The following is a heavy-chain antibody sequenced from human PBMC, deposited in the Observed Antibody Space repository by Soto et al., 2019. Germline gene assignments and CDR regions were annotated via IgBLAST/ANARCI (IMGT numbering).Heavy chain of an antibody. CDR1: GGSISSGGYS. CDR2: IYHSGST. CDR3: ARDRAPRGIDY. V-gene: IGHV4-30-2*01. J-gene: IGHJ4*02. Sequence: SETLSLTCAVSGGSISSGGYSWSWIRQPPGKGLEWIGYIYHSGSTYYNPSLKSRVTISVDTSKNQFSLKLSSVTAADTAVYYCARDRAPRGIDYWGQGTLVTVSS.